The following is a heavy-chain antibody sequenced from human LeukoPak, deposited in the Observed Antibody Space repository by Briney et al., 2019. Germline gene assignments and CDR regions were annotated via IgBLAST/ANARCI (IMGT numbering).Heavy chain of an antibody. D-gene: IGHD7-27*01. V-gene: IGHV4-4*02. CDR3: SRVSGAFSSFGY. J-gene: IGHJ4*02. Sequence: PSGTLSLTCGVSGGSISSTNWWSWVRQPPGQGLEWIGEISLSGVTNYNPSLKSRVTMSLDRSKNHLSLTLTSVTAADTAVYYCSRVSGAFSSFGYWGQGTLVTVSS. CDR2: ISLSGVT. CDR1: GGSISSTNW.